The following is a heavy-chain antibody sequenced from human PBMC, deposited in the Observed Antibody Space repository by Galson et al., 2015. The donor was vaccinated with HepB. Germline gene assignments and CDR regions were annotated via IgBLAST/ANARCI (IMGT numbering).Heavy chain of an antibody. CDR1: GFTVSSYY. D-gene: IGHD2-15*01. CDR3: AKAINYCSGGSCYDEYYYYYGMDV. CDR2: ISGSGGST. J-gene: IGHJ6*02. V-gene: IGHV3-23*01. Sequence: SLRLSCAASGFTVSSYYMSWVRQAPGKGLEWVSAISGSGGSTYYADSVKGRFTISRDNSKNTLYLQMNSLRAEDTAVYYCAKAINYCSGGSCYDEYYYYYGMDVWGQGTTVTVSS.